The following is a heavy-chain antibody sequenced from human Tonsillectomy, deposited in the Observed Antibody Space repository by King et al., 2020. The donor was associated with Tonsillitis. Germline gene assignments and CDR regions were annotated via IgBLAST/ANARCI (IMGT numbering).Heavy chain of an antibody. D-gene: IGHD6-13*01. CDR2: IDPSDSLS. Sequence: QLVQSGAEVKKPGESLRISCRGSGYSFTNYWITWVRQVPGRGLEWLGNIDPSDSLSNNSPSSQGHVTISVDKSISTAYLQWTSLEASDTAIYYSARLAPGGEAAAWLSWFDPWGQGTVVTVSS. CDR1: GYSFTNYW. CDR3: ARLAPGGEAAAWLSWFDP. V-gene: IGHV5-10-1*03. J-gene: IGHJ5*02.